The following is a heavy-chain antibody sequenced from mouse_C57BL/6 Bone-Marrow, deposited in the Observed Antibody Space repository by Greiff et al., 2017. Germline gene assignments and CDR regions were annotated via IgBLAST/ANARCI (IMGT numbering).Heavy chain of an antibody. Sequence: EVKLMESGAELVRPGASVKLSCTASGFNIKDDYMHWVKQRPEQGLEWIGWIDPGNGDTEYAPKFQGKATITADKSSNTAYLQLSSLTSEDTAVYYCTTWCDYYGCSSFVWGSGTTVIVSA. CDR3: TTWCDYYGCSSFV. CDR1: GFNIKDDY. D-gene: IGHD1-1*01. V-gene: IGHV14-4*01. J-gene: IGHJ1*01. CDR2: IDPGNGDT.